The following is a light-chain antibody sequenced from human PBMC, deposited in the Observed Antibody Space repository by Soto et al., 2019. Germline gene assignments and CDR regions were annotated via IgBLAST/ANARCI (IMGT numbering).Light chain of an antibody. CDR1: QSVGSY. CDR2: DAS. Sequence: EIVLTQSPVTLCLSPGERANPSCRASQSVGSYLAWYQQKPGQAPRLLIYDASNRATGIPARFSGSGSGTDFTLTISSLEPEDFAVYYCQQRKNWQVTFGQGTRREIK. CDR3: QQRKNWQVT. V-gene: IGKV3-11*01. J-gene: IGKJ5*01.